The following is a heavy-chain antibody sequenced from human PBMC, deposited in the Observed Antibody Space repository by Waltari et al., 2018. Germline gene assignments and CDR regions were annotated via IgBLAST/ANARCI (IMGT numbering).Heavy chain of an antibody. D-gene: IGHD3-10*01. Sequence: QLQLQESGPGLLKPSETLSLTCTVSGGSLSTTSYCWGWIRKPPEKGIEWIGSIYSSGSTYYNPSLKTRVTLSVDTSKNQFSLKLSSVTAADTAVYYCARVSMVHGVGFDYWGQGSLVTVSS. CDR1: GGSLSTTSYC. CDR2: IYSSGST. CDR3: ARVSMVHGVGFDY. V-gene: IGHV4-39*07. J-gene: IGHJ4*02.